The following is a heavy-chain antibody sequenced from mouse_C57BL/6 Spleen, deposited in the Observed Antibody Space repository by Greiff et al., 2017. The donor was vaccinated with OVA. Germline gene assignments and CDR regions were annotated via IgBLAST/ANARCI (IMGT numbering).Heavy chain of an antibody. D-gene: IGHD1-1*01. Sequence: VKLVESGPELVKPGASVKISCKASGYAFSSSWMNWVKQRPGKGLEWIGRIYPGDGDTNYNGKFKGKATLTADKSSSTAYMQLSSLTSEDSAVYFCARDFTTVVPYFDYWGQGTTLTVSS. J-gene: IGHJ2*01. CDR2: IYPGDGDT. CDR3: ARDFTTVVPYFDY. V-gene: IGHV1-82*01. CDR1: GYAFSSSW.